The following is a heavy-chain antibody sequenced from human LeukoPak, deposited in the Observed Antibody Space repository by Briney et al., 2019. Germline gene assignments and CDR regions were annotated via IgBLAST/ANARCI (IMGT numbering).Heavy chain of an antibody. CDR2: IYHSGST. D-gene: IGHD3-3*01. J-gene: IGHJ6*03. V-gene: IGHV4-38-2*01. Sequence: PSETLSLTCAVSRYSISSGHYWGCIRQPPGKGLEWIGSIYHSGSTSYNPSLKSRVTISVDTSKNQFSLKLSSVTAADTAVYYCARVLYYYSYMDVWGKGTPVTVSS. CDR3: ARVLYYYSYMDV. CDR1: RYSISSGHY.